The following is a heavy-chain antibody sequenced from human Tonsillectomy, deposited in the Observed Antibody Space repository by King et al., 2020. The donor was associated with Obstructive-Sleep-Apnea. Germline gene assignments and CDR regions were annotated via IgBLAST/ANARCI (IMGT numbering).Heavy chain of an antibody. V-gene: IGHV4-59*08. CDR2: IYYSGST. CDR3: ARYSPFESSWNFDY. Sequence: QLQESGPGLLKPSETLSLTCTVSGGSITNYWSWIRQPPGKGLEWIGHIYYSGSTNYSPSLKSRVTISVDTSKNHFSLKLSSVTAADTALYYCARYSPFESSWNFDYWGQGTLVTVSS. J-gene: IGHJ4*02. CDR1: GGSITNY. D-gene: IGHD6-13*01.